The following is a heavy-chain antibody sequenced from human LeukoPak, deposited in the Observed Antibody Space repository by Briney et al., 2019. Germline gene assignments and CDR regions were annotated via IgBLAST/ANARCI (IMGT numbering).Heavy chain of an antibody. Sequence: GGSLRLSCAASGFSFSSSEMNWVRQAPGKGLEWVSYISSGGSTIYYADSVKGRFTISRDNAKNSLYLQMNSLRAEDTAVYYCARVFNWNYKYYFDYWGQVTMVTVSS. CDR2: ISSGGSTI. V-gene: IGHV3-48*03. CDR1: GFSFSSSE. J-gene: IGHJ4*02. CDR3: ARVFNWNYKYYFDY. D-gene: IGHD1-7*01.